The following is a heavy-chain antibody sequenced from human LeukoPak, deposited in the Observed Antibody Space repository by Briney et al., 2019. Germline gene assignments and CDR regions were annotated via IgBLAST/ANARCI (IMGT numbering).Heavy chain of an antibody. CDR2: IYWNDDK. D-gene: IGHD4-17*01. J-gene: IGHJ4*02. CDR3: ALRTTVTSFDY. CDR1: GFSLSTSGTV. Sequence: VSGPTLVNPTQTLTLTCTLSGFSLSTSGTVVGWIHQPPGKALEWLAFIYWNDDKRYSPSLKSRLTITKDTSKNQGALTMTNMDPVDTATYYCALRTTVTSFDYWGQGILVTVSS. V-gene: IGHV2-5*01.